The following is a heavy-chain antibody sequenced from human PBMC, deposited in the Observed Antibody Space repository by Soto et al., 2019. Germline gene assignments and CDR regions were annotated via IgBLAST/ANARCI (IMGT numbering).Heavy chain of an antibody. J-gene: IGHJ5*02. CDR2: ISFSGST. Sequence: PSETLSLTCTASGGSISSYYWSWIRQPPGKGLEWIGYISFSGSTNYNPSLKSRVTISVDTSKNQFSLKLSSVTAADTAVYYCAREYYDVLTGYYWFDPWGQGTLVTVSS. CDR3: AREYYDVLTGYYWFDP. CDR1: GGSISSYY. V-gene: IGHV4-59*01. D-gene: IGHD3-9*01.